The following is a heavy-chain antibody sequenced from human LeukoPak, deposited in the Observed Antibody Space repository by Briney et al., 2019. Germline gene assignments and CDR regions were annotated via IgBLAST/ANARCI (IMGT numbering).Heavy chain of an antibody. J-gene: IGHJ6*03. CDR3: ARNTQYYDFWYGYSSADYYYYMDV. CDR2: INPNSSGT. Sequence: ASVKVSCKASGYTFTGYYMHWVRQAPGQGLEWMGWINPNSSGTNYAQKFQGRVTMTRDTSISTAYMELSRLRSDDTAVYYCARNTQYYDFWYGYSSADYYYYMDVWGKGTTVTVSS. CDR1: GYTFTGYY. D-gene: IGHD3-3*01. V-gene: IGHV1-2*02.